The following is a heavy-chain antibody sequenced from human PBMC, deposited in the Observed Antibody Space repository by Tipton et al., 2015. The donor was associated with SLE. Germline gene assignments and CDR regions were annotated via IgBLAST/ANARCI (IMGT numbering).Heavy chain of an antibody. CDR2: ISESGLT. CDR3: ARLTVTPHWYFDL. CDR1: GGFIIGFY. V-gene: IGHV4-59*01. D-gene: IGHD2-21*02. J-gene: IGHJ2*01. Sequence: TLSLTCSVSGGFIIGFYWIWIRQPPGRELEWIGYISESGLTKYNPSLKSRVTMSVDTSKNEFSLNLDSLTTADTAMYYCARLTVTPHWYFDLWGRGTPVTVSS.